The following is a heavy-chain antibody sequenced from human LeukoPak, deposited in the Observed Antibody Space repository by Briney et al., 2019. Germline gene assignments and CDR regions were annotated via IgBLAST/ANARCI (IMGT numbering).Heavy chain of an antibody. J-gene: IGHJ3*02. D-gene: IGHD2-2*01. CDR3: ARARYANAWYAFDI. CDR2: LSHSGSS. Sequence: SETLSLTCTVSGGSISSYYWSWIRRPPGRGLEWIAYLSHSGSSDSNPSLTSRVATLVDTSKNQFSLKLTSVTAADTAVYYCARARYANAWYAFDIWGHGTMVTVSS. V-gene: IGHV4-59*01. CDR1: GGSISSYY.